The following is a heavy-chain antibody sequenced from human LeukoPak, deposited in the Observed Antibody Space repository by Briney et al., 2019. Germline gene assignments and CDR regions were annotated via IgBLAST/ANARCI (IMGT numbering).Heavy chain of an antibody. V-gene: IGHV4-34*01. J-gene: IGHJ4*02. D-gene: IGHD1-14*01. Sequence: SETLSLTCAVYGHSFSGYYWRWLRQPPGKGLEWIGEINHSGSTNYNPSLKSRVTISVDTSKNQFSLKLSSVTAADTAVYYCATETGYKFDYWGQGTLVTVSS. CDR3: ATETGYKFDY. CDR1: GHSFSGYY. CDR2: INHSGST.